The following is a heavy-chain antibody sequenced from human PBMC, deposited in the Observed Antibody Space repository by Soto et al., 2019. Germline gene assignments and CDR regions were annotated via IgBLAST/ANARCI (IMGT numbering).Heavy chain of an antibody. CDR1: GGSFSDYY. CDR2: INHSGRT. V-gene: IGHV4-34*01. Sequence: QVQLQQWGAGLLKPSETLSLTCSVYGGSFSDYYWTWIRQPPGRGLGWIGEINHSGRTSYKPSLKSRITVSVDTSINQISLKMTSVTAADTAVYYCVRGSDKSSWSPGFDIWGQGTMVTVSS. D-gene: IGHD6-19*01. CDR3: VRGSDKSSWSPGFDI. J-gene: IGHJ3*02.